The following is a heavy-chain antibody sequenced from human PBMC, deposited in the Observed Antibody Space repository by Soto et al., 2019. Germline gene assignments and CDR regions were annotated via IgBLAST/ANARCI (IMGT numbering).Heavy chain of an antibody. J-gene: IGHJ4*02. Sequence: EVELLESGGGLVQPGGSLRLSCAASGFTFSTYAMSWVRQAPGKGLEWVSGISGGGGTTHYAESVKGRFIISRDNSKSTVYLQMNSLRADDTAVYYCAKEGGSIGGWFGRKVDSWGQGTQVTVSS. CDR2: ISGGGGTT. V-gene: IGHV3-23*01. D-gene: IGHD3-16*01. CDR1: GFTFSTYA. CDR3: AKEGGSIGGWFGRKVDS.